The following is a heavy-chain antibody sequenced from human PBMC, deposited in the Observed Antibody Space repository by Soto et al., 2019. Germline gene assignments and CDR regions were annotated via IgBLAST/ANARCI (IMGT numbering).Heavy chain of an antibody. D-gene: IGHD4-4*01. V-gene: IGHV3-53*01. Sequence: PGGSMRLSCAASGFTVSSNYMSWVRQAPGKGLEWVSVIYSGGSTYYADSVKGRFTISRDNSKNTLYLQMNSLRAEDTAVYYCARVSRDYSNYVGNWFDPWGQGTLVTVSS. CDR3: ARVSRDYSNYVGNWFDP. CDR2: IYSGGST. J-gene: IGHJ5*02. CDR1: GFTVSSNY.